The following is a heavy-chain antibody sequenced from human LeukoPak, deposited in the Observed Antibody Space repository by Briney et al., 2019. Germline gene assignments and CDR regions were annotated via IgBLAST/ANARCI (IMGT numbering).Heavy chain of an antibody. J-gene: IGHJ4*02. CDR2: IKQDGSEK. CDR1: GFTFSSYW. V-gene: IGHV3-7*01. D-gene: IGHD3-9*01. Sequence: GGSLRLSCAASGFTFSSYWMSWVRQAPGKGLEWVANIKQDGSEKYYVDSVKGRFTISRDNAKDSLYLQMNSLRAEDTAVYYCASQVLRYFDWLSPLDYWGQGTLVTVSS. CDR3: ASQVLRYFDWLSPLDY.